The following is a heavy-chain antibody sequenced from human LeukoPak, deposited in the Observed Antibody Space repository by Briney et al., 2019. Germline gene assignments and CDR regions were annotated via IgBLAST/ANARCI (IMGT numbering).Heavy chain of an antibody. V-gene: IGHV3-23*01. CDR2: IGGSDGTT. CDR1: GFTFSNFA. Sequence: SGGSLRLSCAASGFTFSNFAMSWVRQAPGKGLEWVSAIGGSDGTTYYADSVKGRFTISRDNSKNTLYLQMNSPRAEDTAVYYCAKGVSGWPYYFDFWGQGTLVTVSS. CDR3: AKGVSGWPYYFDF. J-gene: IGHJ4*02. D-gene: IGHD6-19*01.